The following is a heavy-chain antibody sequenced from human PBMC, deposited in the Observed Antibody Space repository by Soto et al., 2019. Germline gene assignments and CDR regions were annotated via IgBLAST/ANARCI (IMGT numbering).Heavy chain of an antibody. Sequence: QVQLVQSGDEVKKPGASVKVSCKASGYTFTSDGISWGRPAPGQGLEWMGWISAYNGNTNYAQKLQGRVTMTTDTSTSTAYMELRSLRYDDTAVYYCASRRAADVFGFDPWGQGTLVTVSS. J-gene: IGHJ5*02. CDR1: GYTFTSDG. CDR2: ISAYNGNT. D-gene: IGHD3-10*02. V-gene: IGHV1-18*01. CDR3: ASRRAADVFGFDP.